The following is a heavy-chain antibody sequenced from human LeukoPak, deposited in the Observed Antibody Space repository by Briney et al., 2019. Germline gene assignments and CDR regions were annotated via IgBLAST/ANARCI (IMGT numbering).Heavy chain of an antibody. CDR3: ARDPSITMVRGVIPYYYYGMDV. Sequence: SETLSLTCTVSGGSISSYYWSWIRQPAGKGPEWIGRIYTSGSTNYNPSLKSRVTMSVDTSKSQFSLKLSSVTAADTAVYYCARDPSITMVRGVIPYYYYGMDVWGQGTTVTVSS. CDR1: GGSISSYY. V-gene: IGHV4-4*07. D-gene: IGHD3-10*01. CDR2: IYTSGST. J-gene: IGHJ6*02.